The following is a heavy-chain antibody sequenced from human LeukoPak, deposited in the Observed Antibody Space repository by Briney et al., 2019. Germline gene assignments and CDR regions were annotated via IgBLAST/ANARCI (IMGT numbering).Heavy chain of an antibody. D-gene: IGHD6-19*01. CDR3: TQQWLVLGAFDI. CDR2: FSGSGTST. V-gene: IGHV3-23*01. Sequence: GGSLRLSCAASGFPFSTYAMSWDRQAPGKGLEWVSTFSGSGTSTYYADSVKGRFTISRDNSKNTLYLQMNSLRAEDTAVYYCTQQWLVLGAFDIWGQGTMVTVSS. J-gene: IGHJ3*02. CDR1: GFPFSTYA.